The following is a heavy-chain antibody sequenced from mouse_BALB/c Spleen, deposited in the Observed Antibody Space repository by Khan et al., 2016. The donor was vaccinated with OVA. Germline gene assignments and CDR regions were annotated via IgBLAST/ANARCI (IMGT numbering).Heavy chain of an antibody. Sequence: EVQLQESGPGLVKPSQSLSLTCTVTGYSITSDYAWNWIRQFPGNKLEWMGYISYSGTTSYNPSLKSRTSFTRDTSKNQFFLQLKSVTTEDTATYDCAERVRRRTDWYFDVWGAGTTVTVSS. D-gene: IGHD1-2*01. V-gene: IGHV3-2*02. CDR2: ISYSGTT. J-gene: IGHJ1*01. CDR1: GYSITSDYA. CDR3: AERVRRRTDWYFDV.